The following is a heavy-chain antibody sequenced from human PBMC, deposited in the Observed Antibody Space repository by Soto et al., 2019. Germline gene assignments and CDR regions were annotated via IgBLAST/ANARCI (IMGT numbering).Heavy chain of an antibody. CDR1: GFTLNNYG. D-gene: IGHD6-13*01. CDR2: ISPNGQGI. J-gene: IGHJ4*02. Sequence: PGGSLRLSCAASGFTLNNYGMSWVRQAPGKGLEWVSAISPNGQGIYYADSVKGRFIISKDNSKNTVFLHMDSLTADDTAVYYCAKVRGYPPDYFHSWGQVTLLTISS. V-gene: IGHV3-23*01. CDR3: AKVRGYPPDYFHS.